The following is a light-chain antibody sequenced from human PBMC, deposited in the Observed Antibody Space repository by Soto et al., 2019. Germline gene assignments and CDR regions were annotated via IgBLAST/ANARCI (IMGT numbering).Light chain of an antibody. Sequence: DIQMTQSPSTLSASVGERATITCRASQSISTYLDWYQQKAGLAPKLLIYAASSLQSGVPSRFSGSGSGTEFTLTISSLQPDDFATYYCQHYNSYSEAFGRGTKVDIK. CDR3: QHYNSYSEA. J-gene: IGKJ1*01. V-gene: IGKV1-5*01. CDR2: AAS. CDR1: QSISTY.